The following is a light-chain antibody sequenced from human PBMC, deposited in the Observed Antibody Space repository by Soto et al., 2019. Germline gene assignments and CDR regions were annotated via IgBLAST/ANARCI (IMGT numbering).Light chain of an antibody. V-gene: IGKV4-1*01. Sequence: DIVMTQSPDSLALSLGERATINCKSSQTVLYGSNDQNYLAWYQQKPGQPPKLLIYWASTRESGVPDRFSGSGSGTDFTLTISGLQAEDVAVYYCQQYYNTPWTFGQGTKVEIK. J-gene: IGKJ1*01. CDR1: QTVLYGSNDQNY. CDR3: QQYYNTPWT. CDR2: WAS.